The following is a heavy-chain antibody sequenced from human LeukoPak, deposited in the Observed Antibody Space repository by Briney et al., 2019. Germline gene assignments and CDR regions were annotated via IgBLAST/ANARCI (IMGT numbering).Heavy chain of an antibody. Sequence: GGSLRLSCAASGFTFSSYAMHWVRQAPGKGLEWVAVISYDGSNKYYADSVKGRFTIFRDNSKNTLYLQMNSLRAEDTAVYYCASPNPADYWGQGTLVTVSS. V-gene: IGHV3-30-3*01. CDR3: ASPNPADY. CDR1: GFTFSSYA. CDR2: ISYDGSNK. J-gene: IGHJ4*02. D-gene: IGHD2-8*01.